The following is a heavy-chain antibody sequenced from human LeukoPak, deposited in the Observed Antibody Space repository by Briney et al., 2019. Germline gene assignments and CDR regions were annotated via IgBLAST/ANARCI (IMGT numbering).Heavy chain of an antibody. CDR3: ARGYCSGGSCYSYYYYNYMDV. D-gene: IGHD2-15*01. Sequence: GSLRLSCTASGFTFGDYAMSWIRQPPGKGLEWIGNIYYSGSTNYNPSLKSRVTISVDTSKNQFSLKLSSVTAADTAVYYCARGYCSGGSCYSYYYYNYMDVWGKGTTVTVSS. V-gene: IGHV4-59*12. CDR1: GFTFGDYA. CDR2: IYYSGST. J-gene: IGHJ6*03.